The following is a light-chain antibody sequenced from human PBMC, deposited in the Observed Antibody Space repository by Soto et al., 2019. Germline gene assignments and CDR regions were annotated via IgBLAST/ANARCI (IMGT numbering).Light chain of an antibody. V-gene: IGKV1-39*01. CDR1: QSVSNY. J-gene: IGKJ1*01. Sequence: DIQMTQSPSSLSASVGDRVTITCRASQSVSNYLNWYQQKSGKAPKFLIYAASNLRSGVPSRFSGSGSGTDFTLTISGLQREDFATYFCQQRFSSSWTFGPGTKGDIK. CDR3: QQRFSSSWT. CDR2: AAS.